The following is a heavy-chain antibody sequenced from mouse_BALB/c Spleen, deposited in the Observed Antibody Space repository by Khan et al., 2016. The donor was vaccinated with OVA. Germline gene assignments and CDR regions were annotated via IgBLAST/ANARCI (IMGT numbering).Heavy chain of an antibody. CDR1: GFSLTDYG. J-gene: IGHJ4*01. CDR2: IWSDGST. CDR3: ATQPYYHYYVMDY. Sequence: QVQLKESGPALVAPSQSLSITCTISGFSLTDYGVHWVRQPPGKGLEWLVVIWSDGSTTYNSALKSRLSISKDNSKSQVFLKMNSLQTDDTAVYYCATQPYYHYYVMDYWGQGTSVTVSS. V-gene: IGHV2-6-1*01. D-gene: IGHD2-10*01.